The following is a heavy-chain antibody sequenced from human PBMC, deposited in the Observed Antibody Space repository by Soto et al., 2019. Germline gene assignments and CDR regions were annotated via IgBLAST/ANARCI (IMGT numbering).Heavy chain of an antibody. J-gene: IGHJ5*02. CDR3: ASSRIVVVPAAISILWVDP. CDR2: IIPIFGTA. Sequence: QVQLVQSGAEVKKPGSSVKVSCKASGGTFSSYAISWVRQAPGQGLEWMGGIIPIFGTANYAQKFQGRVTITADKSTSTAYMELSSLRSEDTAVYYCASSRIVVVPAAISILWVDPWGQGTLVTVSS. CDR1: GGTFSSYA. V-gene: IGHV1-69*06. D-gene: IGHD2-2*01.